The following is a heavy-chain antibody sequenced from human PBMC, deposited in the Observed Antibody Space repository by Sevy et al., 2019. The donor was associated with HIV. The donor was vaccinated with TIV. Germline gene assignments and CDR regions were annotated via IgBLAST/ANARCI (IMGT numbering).Heavy chain of an antibody. Sequence: GGSLRLSCTGSVFTFGDYAMSWFRQAPGMGLEWVGFIRSKDYGGATEYAASVKGRFTISRDDSKSIADLQIHSLKTDDTAGYYCTRGYYYDSSGYFDYWGQGTLVTVSS. D-gene: IGHD3-22*01. J-gene: IGHJ4*02. V-gene: IGHV3-49*03. CDR3: TRGYYYDSSGYFDY. CDR2: IRSKDYGGAT. CDR1: VFTFGDYA.